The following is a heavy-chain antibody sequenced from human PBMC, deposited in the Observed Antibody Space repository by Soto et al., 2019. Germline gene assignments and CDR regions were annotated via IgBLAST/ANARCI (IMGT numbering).Heavy chain of an antibody. CDR3: ASTPNAARGYSYGYNWFDP. CDR2: IIPIFGTA. J-gene: IGHJ5*02. D-gene: IGHD5-18*01. Sequence: SVKVSCKASGGTFSSYAISWVRQAPGQGLEWMGGIIPIFGTANYAQKFQGRVTITADESTSTAYMELSSLRSEDTAVYYCASTPNAARGYSYGYNWFDPWGQGTLVTVSS. V-gene: IGHV1-69*13. CDR1: GGTFSSYA.